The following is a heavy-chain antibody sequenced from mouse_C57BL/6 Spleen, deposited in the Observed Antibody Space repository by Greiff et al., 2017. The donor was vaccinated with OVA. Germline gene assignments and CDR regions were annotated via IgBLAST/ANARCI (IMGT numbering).Heavy chain of an antibody. CDR3: ARGDDGYYRWFAY. J-gene: IGHJ3*01. CDR1: GYSITSGYY. Sequence: VQLQQSGPGLVKPSQSLSLTCSVTGYSITSGYYWNWIRQFPGNKLEWMGYISYDGSNNYNPSLKNRISITRDTSKNQFFLKLNSVTTEDTATYYGARGDDGYYRWFAYWGQGTLVTVSA. CDR2: ISYDGSN. D-gene: IGHD2-3*01. V-gene: IGHV3-6*01.